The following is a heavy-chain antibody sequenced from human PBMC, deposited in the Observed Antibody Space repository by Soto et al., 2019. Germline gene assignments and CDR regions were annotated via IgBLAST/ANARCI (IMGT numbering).Heavy chain of an antibody. Sequence: SETLSLTCTVSGGSISSSNYYWGWIRQPPGKGLEWIGSIYYIGSTYSNPSLKSRINISVDTSKNQFSLKLSSVTAADTAVYYCARDKYSGYDYWGQGTLVTVSS. V-gene: IGHV4-39*02. CDR2: IYYIGST. D-gene: IGHD5-12*01. CDR3: ARDKYSGYDY. CDR1: GGSISSSNYY. J-gene: IGHJ4*02.